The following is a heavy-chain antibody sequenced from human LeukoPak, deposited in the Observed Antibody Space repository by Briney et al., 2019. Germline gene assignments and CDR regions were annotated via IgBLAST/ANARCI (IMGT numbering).Heavy chain of an antibody. V-gene: IGHV3-7*01. Sequence: PGGSLRLSCAASGFTFSSYWMSWVRQAPGKDLEWVASINPDGSEVSYVGSVKGRFTISRDNAKNSVYLQMSSLRAEETGVFYCARDRGYTSFDYWGQGALVAVSS. J-gene: IGHJ4*02. CDR1: GFTFSSYW. D-gene: IGHD5-18*01. CDR2: INPDGSEV. CDR3: ARDRGYTSFDY.